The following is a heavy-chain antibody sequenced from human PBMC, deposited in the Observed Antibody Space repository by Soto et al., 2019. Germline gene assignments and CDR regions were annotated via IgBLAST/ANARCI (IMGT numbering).Heavy chain of an antibody. D-gene: IGHD3-3*01. J-gene: IGHJ4*02. CDR1: GGSISSSSYY. Sequence: SETLSLTCTVSGGSISSSSYYWGWIRQPPGKGLEWIGSIYYSGSTYYNPSLKSRVTISVDTSKNQFSLKLSSVTAADTAVYYCARSLYDFWSGYRSIFDYWGQGTLVTVSS. V-gene: IGHV4-39*01. CDR3: ARSLYDFWSGYRSIFDY. CDR2: IYYSGST.